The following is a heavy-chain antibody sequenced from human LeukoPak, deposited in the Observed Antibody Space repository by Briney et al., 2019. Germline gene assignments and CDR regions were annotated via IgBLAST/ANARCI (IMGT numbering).Heavy chain of an antibody. V-gene: IGHV3-30-3*01. CDR1: GFTFSSYA. J-gene: IGHJ6*02. CDR2: ISYDGSNK. D-gene: IGHD2-2*02. Sequence: GGSLRLSCAASGFTFSSYAMHWVRQAPGKGLEWVAVISYDGSNKYYADSVKGRFTISRDNSKNTLYLQMNSLRAEDTAVYYCARGDLGDIVVVPAAIRYYYYGMDVWGQGTTVTVSS. CDR3: ARGDLGDIVVVPAAIRYYYYGMDV.